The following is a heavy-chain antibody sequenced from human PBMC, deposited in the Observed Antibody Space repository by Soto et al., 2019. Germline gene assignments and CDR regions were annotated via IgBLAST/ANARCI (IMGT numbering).Heavy chain of an antibody. V-gene: IGHV3-7*03. Sequence: LRLSCAISEFSSSGSWMSWVRQAPGRGPEWVANINQDGDKSYYVDSVKGRFTISRDKAKSSLYLQMNTLRVEDTAVYYCATDQYWGQGTLVTVSS. CDR2: INQDGDKS. CDR3: ATDQY. CDR1: EFSSSGSW. J-gene: IGHJ4*02.